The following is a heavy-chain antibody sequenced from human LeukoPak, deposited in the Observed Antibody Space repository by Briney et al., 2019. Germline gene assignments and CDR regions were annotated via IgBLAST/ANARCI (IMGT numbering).Heavy chain of an antibody. CDR1: GGSFRGSI. J-gene: IGHJ5*02. V-gene: IGHV4-34*01. CDR2: INHSGRS. CDR3: ARGGSGLSHKFDP. Sequence: PLEAPCVTCAVPGGSFRGSIWCWIREPPGKGAECRGEINHSGRSNYNPSRNPRVTISVHASKNQFSLKLSAVTAADTAGYYCARGGSGLSHKFDPWGQGTLVTVSS. D-gene: IGHD6-19*01.